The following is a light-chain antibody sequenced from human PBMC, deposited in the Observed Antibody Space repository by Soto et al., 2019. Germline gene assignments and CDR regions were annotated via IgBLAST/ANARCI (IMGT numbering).Light chain of an antibody. J-gene: IGLJ1*01. V-gene: IGLV2-11*01. CDR2: DVN. CDR3: CSYAGSYTLV. Sequence: QSVLTQPRSVSGSPGQSVTISCTGTSSDVGGYNYVSWYQQHPGKAPKLMIYDVNKRPSGVPDRFSGSKSGNTASLTISGLQAEDEADYYCCSYAGSYTLVFXTGTNVTVL. CDR1: SSDVGGYNY.